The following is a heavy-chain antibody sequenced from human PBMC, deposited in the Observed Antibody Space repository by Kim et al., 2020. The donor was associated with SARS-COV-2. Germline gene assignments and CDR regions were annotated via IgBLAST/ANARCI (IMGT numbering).Heavy chain of an antibody. Sequence: GGSLRLSCAASGFTFSSYSMNWVRQAPGKGLEWVSYISSSSSTIYYADSVKGRFTISRDNAKNSLYLQMNSLRDEDTAVYYCARGDDYVWGSYPPEHWGQGTLVTVSS. CDR1: GFTFSSYS. CDR3: ARGDDYVWGSYPPEH. V-gene: IGHV3-48*02. D-gene: IGHD3-16*02. J-gene: IGHJ1*01. CDR2: ISSSSSTI.